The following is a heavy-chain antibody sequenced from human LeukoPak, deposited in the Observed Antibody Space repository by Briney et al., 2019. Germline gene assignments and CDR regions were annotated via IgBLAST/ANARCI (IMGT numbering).Heavy chain of an antibody. CDR2: IYPRDSDA. J-gene: IGHJ4*02. D-gene: IGHD5-12*01. CDR1: GYSFTSYW. Sequence: PGESLKISCKGSGYSFTSYWIGWVRQMPAKGMAWMGIIYPRDSDARYSPSFQGQVTISADKSITTAYLQWSSLKASDTAMYYCARQGDIVATAVDYWGQGTLVTVSS. V-gene: IGHV5-51*01. CDR3: ARQGDIVATAVDY.